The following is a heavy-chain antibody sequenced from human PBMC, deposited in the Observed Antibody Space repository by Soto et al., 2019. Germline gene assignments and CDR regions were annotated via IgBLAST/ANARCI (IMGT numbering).Heavy chain of an antibody. CDR1: GGSISSGDYY. J-gene: IGHJ5*02. V-gene: IGHV4-30-4*01. Sequence: SETLSLTCTVSGGSISSGDYYWSWIRQPPGKGLEWIGYIYYSGSTYYNPSLKSRVTISVDTSKNQFSPKLSSVTAADTAVYYCAREGYCSSTSCYRLGWFDPWGQGTLVTVSS. CDR2: IYYSGST. CDR3: AREGYCSSTSCYRLGWFDP. D-gene: IGHD2-2*01.